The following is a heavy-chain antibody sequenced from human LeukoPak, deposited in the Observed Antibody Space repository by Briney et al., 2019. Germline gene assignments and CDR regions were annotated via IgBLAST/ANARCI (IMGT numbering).Heavy chain of an antibody. CDR3: ARHLRPWFGDSNPPDF. CDR2: IGVSGSPI. V-gene: IGHV3-11*01. D-gene: IGHD3-10*01. J-gene: IGHJ4*02. CDR1: GFTFRDYN. Sequence: GGSLRLSCAAPGFTFRDYNMSWIRQAPGKGLEWLSFIGVSGSPIMYADSVQGRCTVYRDNVKDSLYLQVNGLSDDDTAVYFCARHLRPWFGDSNPPDFGGQGTLVTVS.